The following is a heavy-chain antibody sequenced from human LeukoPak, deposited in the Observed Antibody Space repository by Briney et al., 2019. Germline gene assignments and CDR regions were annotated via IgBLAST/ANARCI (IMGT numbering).Heavy chain of an antibody. Sequence: GGSLRLSCTASGFAFSVYAMSWLRQPPGKGLEWVSTINANSGTTSYAASVRGRFTISRDNSKNTLYLQLNTLRADDTATYYCAKPISGGLAVTADWFHPWGQGTLVTVSS. V-gene: IGHV3-23*01. D-gene: IGHD6-19*01. J-gene: IGHJ5*01. CDR2: INANSGTT. CDR3: AKPISGGLAVTADWFHP. CDR1: GFAFSVYA.